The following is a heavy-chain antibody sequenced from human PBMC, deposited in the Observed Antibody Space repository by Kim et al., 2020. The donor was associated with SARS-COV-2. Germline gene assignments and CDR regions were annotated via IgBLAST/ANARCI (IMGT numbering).Heavy chain of an antibody. CDR3: VRETEMPSME. V-gene: IGHV4-31*03. J-gene: IGHJ1*01. CDR2: IYYSGHT. D-gene: IGHD2-2*01. CDR1: GASINIGGSY. Sequence: SETLSLTCSVSGASINIGGSYWSWIRQHPGKGLLWLGYIYYSGHTNYNPSLRSRLTISVDSSKNLFSLQLRSVTAADTGVYYCVRETEMPSMEWGQGTLVTVS.